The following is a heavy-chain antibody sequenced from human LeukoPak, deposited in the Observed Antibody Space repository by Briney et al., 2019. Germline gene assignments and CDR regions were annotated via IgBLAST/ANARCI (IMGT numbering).Heavy chain of an antibody. CDR3: ARYSDTGYSSSWYSTPFDY. CDR1: GFTFRSYS. V-gene: IGHV3-21*06. Sequence: GGSLRLSCAASGFTFRSYSMKWVRQAPGKGLEWVSSISSSSSYIYYADSVKGRFTISRDNAKHLLYLQMNSLRAEDTAVYYCARYSDTGYSSSWYSTPFDYWGQGTLVTVSS. D-gene: IGHD6-13*01. J-gene: IGHJ4*02. CDR2: ISSSSSYI.